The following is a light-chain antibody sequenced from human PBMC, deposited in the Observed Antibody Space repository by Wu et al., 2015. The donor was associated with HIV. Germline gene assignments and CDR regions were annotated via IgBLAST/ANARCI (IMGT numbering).Light chain of an antibody. CDR1: QSVSKY. J-gene: IGKJ2*03. Sequence: IVLTQSPATLSLSPGERATLSCRASQSVSKYLAWYQQKPGQALRLLIYDASNRAPGIPAGFSGSGSGADFTLTITTLEPEDFAVYYCQQRSNWPSSFGQGTKVEIK. V-gene: IGKV3-11*01. CDR2: DAS. CDR3: QQRSNWPSS.